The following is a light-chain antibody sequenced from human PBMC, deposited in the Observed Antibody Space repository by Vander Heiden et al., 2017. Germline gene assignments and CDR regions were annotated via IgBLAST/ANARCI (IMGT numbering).Light chain of an antibody. J-gene: IGKJ2*01. V-gene: IGKV4-1*01. CDR1: QSVFYNSNNKNY. Sequence: DIVMTQSPDSLAVSLGERATIHCKSSQSVFYNSNNKNYLAWYQQKPGQPTKLLIYCASTRESGVPDRFSGRGSGTDFTLTISSLQAEDVAVYYCQQYYSVPHTFGRGTKLEIK. CDR2: CAS. CDR3: QQYYSVPHT.